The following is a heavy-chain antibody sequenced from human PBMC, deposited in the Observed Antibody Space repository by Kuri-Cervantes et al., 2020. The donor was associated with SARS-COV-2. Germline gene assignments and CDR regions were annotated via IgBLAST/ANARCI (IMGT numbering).Heavy chain of an antibody. CDR2: IYSGGST. D-gene: IGHD3-22*01. J-gene: IGHJ4*02. CDR3: ASIVTGDSRVYY. Sequence: GESLKISCAASGFTVSSNYMSWVRQAPGKGLEWVSVIYSGGSTYYADSVKGRFTISRDNSKNTLYLQMSSLRAEDTAVYYCASIVTGDSRVYYWGQGTLVTVSS. CDR1: GFTVSSNY. V-gene: IGHV3-53*01.